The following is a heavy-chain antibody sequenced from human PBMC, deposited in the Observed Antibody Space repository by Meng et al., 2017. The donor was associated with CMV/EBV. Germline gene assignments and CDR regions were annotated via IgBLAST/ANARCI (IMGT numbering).Heavy chain of an antibody. CDR3: ARAATIFEYYGMDV. CDR2: IYYSGST. CDR1: GGSVSSGSYY. V-gene: IGHV4-61*01. J-gene: IGHJ6*02. D-gene: IGHD3-3*01. Sequence: GSLRLSCTVSGGSVSSGSYYWGWIRQPPGKGLEWIGYIYYSGSTNYNPSLKSRVTISVDTSKNQFSLKLSSVTAADTAVYYCARAATIFEYYGMDVWGQGTTVTVSS.